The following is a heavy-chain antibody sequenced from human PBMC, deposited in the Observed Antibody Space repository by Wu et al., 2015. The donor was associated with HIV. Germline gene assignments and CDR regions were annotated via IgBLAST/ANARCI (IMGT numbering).Heavy chain of an antibody. Sequence: QVHLVQSGAEVKKPGSSVKVSCKTSGGRFGNYAIDWVRQAPGQGLEWMGEIIPSFTTTNYARKFHGRVTLTADEFTSTAYMELTSLTSEDTAVYYCARDYFDVLTTYSHYFFDFWGQGTLVTVSS. CDR2: IIPSFTTT. CDR1: GGRFGNYA. J-gene: IGHJ4*02. V-gene: IGHV1-69*12. CDR3: ARDYFDVLTTYSHYFFDF. D-gene: IGHD3-9*01.